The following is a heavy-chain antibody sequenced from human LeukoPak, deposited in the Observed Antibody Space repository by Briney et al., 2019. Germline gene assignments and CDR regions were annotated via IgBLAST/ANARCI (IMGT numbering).Heavy chain of an antibody. Sequence: SETLSLTCSVSGDSISSYYWNWIRQPPGKGLEWIGSIYHSGSTYYNPSLKSRVTISVDTSKNQFSLKLSSVTAADTAVYYCARGIGSGYYDSSGYAYQSLGYYYYYMDVWGKGTTVTVSS. CDR1: GDSISSYY. J-gene: IGHJ6*03. CDR2: IYHSGST. D-gene: IGHD3-22*01. V-gene: IGHV4-38-2*02. CDR3: ARGIGSGYYDSSGYAYQSLGYYYYYMDV.